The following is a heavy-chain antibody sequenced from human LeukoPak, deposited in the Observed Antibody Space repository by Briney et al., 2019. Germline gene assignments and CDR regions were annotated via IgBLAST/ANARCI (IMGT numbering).Heavy chain of an antibody. CDR1: GYSFTSYW. V-gene: IGHV1-18*04. D-gene: IGHD4-17*01. J-gene: IGHJ4*02. Sequence: GESLKISCKGSGYSFTSYWIGWVRQAPGQGLEWMGWISAYNGNTNYAQKLQGRVTMTTDTSTSTAYMELRSLRSDDTAVYYCARSYGDYSYYFDYWGQGTLVTVSS. CDR2: ISAYNGNT. CDR3: ARSYGDYSYYFDY.